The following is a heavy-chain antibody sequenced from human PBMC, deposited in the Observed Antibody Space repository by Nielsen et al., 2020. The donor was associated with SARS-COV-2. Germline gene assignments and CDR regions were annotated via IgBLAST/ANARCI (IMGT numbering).Heavy chain of an antibody. CDR3: AKGYYDDY. V-gene: IGHV3-7*03. CDR1: GFSFSSYR. J-gene: IGHJ4*02. CDR2: IKQDGSEK. Sequence: GGSLRLSCTASGFSFSSYRMNWVRQAPGKGLEWVANIKQDGSEKYYVDSVKGRFTISRDNAKNSLYLQMNSLRAEDTALYYCAKGYYDDYWGQGTLVTVSS.